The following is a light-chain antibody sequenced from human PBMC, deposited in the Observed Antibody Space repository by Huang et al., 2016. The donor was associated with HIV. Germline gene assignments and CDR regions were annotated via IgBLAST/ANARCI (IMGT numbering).Light chain of an antibody. CDR2: AAS. J-gene: IGKJ3*01. CDR1: QGIGRY. Sequence: IQLTQSPSSLSASVGDRVTITCRASQGIGRYLVWYQQKPGKATKLLIYAASTLQSGLPSRFSGSASGTYFTLTISSLQPEDFATYYCQQLKTYPITFGPGTQVDIK. CDR3: QQLKTYPIT. V-gene: IGKV1-9*01.